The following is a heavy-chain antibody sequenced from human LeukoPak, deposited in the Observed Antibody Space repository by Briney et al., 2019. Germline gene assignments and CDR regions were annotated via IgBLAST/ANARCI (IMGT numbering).Heavy chain of an antibody. CDR2: IYYSGST. V-gene: IGHV4-59*01. Sequence: SETLSLTCTVSGGSISSYYWSWIRQPPGKGLEWIRYIYYSGSTNYNPSLKSRVTISVDTSKNQFSLKLSSVTAADTAVYYCARDSDYYDSSGYYDYWGQGTLVTVSS. J-gene: IGHJ4*02. CDR3: ARDSDYYDSSGYYDY. D-gene: IGHD3-22*01. CDR1: GGSISSYY.